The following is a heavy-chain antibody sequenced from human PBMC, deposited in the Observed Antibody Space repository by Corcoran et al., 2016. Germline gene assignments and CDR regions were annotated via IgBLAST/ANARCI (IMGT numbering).Heavy chain of an antibody. CDR2: INAGNGNT. V-gene: IGHV1-3*01. D-gene: IGHD2-8*01. CDR3: VRDCGNFFLMVYMDV. Sequence: QVQLVQSGAEVKKPGASVKVSCKASGYTFTSYAMHWVRQAPGQRLEWMGWINAGNGNTKYSQKFQGRVTITRDTFATTAYMERSSLRSEDTAVYSCVRDCGNFFLMVYMDVSGQGTTVTVSS. CDR1: GYTFTSYA. J-gene: IGHJ6*02.